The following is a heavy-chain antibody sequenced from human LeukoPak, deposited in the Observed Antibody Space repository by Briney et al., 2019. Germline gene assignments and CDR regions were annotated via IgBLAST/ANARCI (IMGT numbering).Heavy chain of an antibody. J-gene: IGHJ4*02. CDR3: ARADYGDVLDY. Sequence: SEALSLTCTVSGGSISSYYWSWIRQPPGKGLEWIGYIYYSGSTNYNPSLKSRVTISVDTSKNQFSLKLSSVTAADTAVYYCARADYGDVLDYWGQGTLVTVSS. V-gene: IGHV4-59*01. CDR1: GGSISSYY. CDR2: IYYSGST. D-gene: IGHD4-17*01.